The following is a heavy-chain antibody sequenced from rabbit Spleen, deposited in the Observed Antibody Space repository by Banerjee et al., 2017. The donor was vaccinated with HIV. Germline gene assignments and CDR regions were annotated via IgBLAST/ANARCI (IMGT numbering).Heavy chain of an antibody. CDR2: IDTGSRDFT. CDR1: GFSFSSGYW. J-gene: IGHJ6*01. D-gene: IGHD8-1*01. V-gene: IGHV1S45*01. Sequence: QEQLEESGGDLVKPEGSLTLTCTASGFSFSSGYWICWVRQAPGKGLEWIACIDTGSRDFTYYASWAKGRFTISKTSSTTVTLQMTSLTVADTATYFCARDTGSSFSTYGMDLWGPGTLVTVS. CDR3: ARDTGSSFSTYGMDL.